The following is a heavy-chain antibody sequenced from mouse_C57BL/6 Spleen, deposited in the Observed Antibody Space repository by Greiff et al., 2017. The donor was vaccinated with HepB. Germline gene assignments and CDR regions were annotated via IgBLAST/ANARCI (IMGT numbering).Heavy chain of an antibody. J-gene: IGHJ2*01. D-gene: IGHD2-5*01. V-gene: IGHV1-59*01. Sequence: VQLQQPGAELVRPGTSVKLSCKASGYTFTSYWMHWVKQRPGQGLEWIGVIDPSDSYTNYNQKFKGKATLTVDTSSSTAYMQLSSLTSEDSAVYYCARNSNYFDYWGQGTTLTVSS. CDR2: IDPSDSYT. CDR1: GYTFTSYW. CDR3: ARNSNYFDY.